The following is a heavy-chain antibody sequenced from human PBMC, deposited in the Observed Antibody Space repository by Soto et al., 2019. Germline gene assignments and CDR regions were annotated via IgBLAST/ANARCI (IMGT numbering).Heavy chain of an antibody. CDR3: ARAPKVSGSSQTRPDF. J-gene: IGHJ4*02. CDR2: ISQSGNT. D-gene: IGHD6-6*01. Sequence: PSETLSLTCSIYSGSLSGYYWGWIRQPPGKGLEWIGEISQSGNTNYSPSLKSRVSISIDTSKRQFSLNLASVSAADTAVYYCARAPKVSGSSQTRPDFWGQGTQVTVSS. CDR1: SGSLSGYY. V-gene: IGHV4-34*01.